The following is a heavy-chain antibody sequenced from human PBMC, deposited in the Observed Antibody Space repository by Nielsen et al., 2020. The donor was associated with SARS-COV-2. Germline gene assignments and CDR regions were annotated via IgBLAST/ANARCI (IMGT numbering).Heavy chain of an antibody. J-gene: IGHJ4*02. CDR1: GFTFSSYA. CDR2: ISGSGGST. V-gene: IGHV3-23*01. CDR3: AKHNWNEDSFDC. D-gene: IGHD1-20*01. Sequence: GGSLRLSCAASGFTFSSYAMSWVRQAPGKGLEWVSAISGSGGSTYYADSVKGRFTISRDNSKNTLYLQMNSLRAEDTAMYFCAKHNWNEDSFDCWGQGTLVTVSS.